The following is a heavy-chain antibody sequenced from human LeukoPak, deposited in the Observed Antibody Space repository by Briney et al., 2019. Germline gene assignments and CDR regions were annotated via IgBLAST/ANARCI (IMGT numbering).Heavy chain of an antibody. V-gene: IGHV1-69*13. J-gene: IGHJ6*02. CDR1: GGTFSSYA. CDR2: IIPIFGTA. CDR3: ARARFESIVVVPAAIDYYGMDV. Sequence: SAKVSCKASGGTFSSYAISWVRQAPGQGLEWMGGIIPIFGTANYAQKFQGRVTITADESTSTAYMELSSLRSEDTAVYYCARARFESIVVVPAAIDYYGMDVWGQGTTVTVSS. D-gene: IGHD2-2*01.